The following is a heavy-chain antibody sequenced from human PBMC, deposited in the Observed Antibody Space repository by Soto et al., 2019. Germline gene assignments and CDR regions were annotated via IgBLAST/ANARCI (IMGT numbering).Heavy chain of an antibody. Sequence: QVQLVQSGAEVKKPGSSVKVSCKASGGTFSSYAISWVRQAPGQGLEWMGGIIPIFGTANYAQKFQGRVTITADKSTSTAYTEQSSLRSEDTAVYYCARDELESWSFRGGDYYYGMDVWGQGTTVTVSS. CDR2: IIPIFGTA. D-gene: IGHD1-26*01. CDR3: ARDELESWSFRGGDYYYGMDV. V-gene: IGHV1-69*06. J-gene: IGHJ6*02. CDR1: GGTFSSYA.